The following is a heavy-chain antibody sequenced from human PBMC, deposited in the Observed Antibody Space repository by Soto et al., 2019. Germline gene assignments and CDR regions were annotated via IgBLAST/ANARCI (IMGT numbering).Heavy chain of an antibody. D-gene: IGHD2-2*01. CDR2: IKQDGSEK. CDR1: GFTFSSYW. Sequence: EVPLVESGGGLVQPGGSLRLSCAASGFTFSSYWMSWVRQAPGKGLEWVANIKQDGSEKYYVDSVKGRFTISRDNVKNSLYLQMNSLRAEDTAVYYCARYVVVPAAIDDYYGMDVWGQGTTVTVSS. CDR3: ARYVVVPAAIDDYYGMDV. J-gene: IGHJ6*02. V-gene: IGHV3-7*04.